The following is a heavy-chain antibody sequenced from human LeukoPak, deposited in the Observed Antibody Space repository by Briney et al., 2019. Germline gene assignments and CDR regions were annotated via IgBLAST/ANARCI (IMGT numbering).Heavy chain of an antibody. CDR1: GGSFSGYY. V-gene: IGHV4-34*01. Sequence: SSETLSLTCAVYGGSFSGYYWSWIRQPPGKGLGWIGEINHSGSTNYNPSLKSRVTISVDTSKNQFSPKLSSVTAADTAVYYCASLRGSRDYWGQGTLVTVSS. D-gene: IGHD3-16*01. CDR3: ASLRGSRDY. J-gene: IGHJ4*02. CDR2: INHSGST.